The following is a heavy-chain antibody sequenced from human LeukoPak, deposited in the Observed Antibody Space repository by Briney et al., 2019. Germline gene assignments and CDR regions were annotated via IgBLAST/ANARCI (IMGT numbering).Heavy chain of an antibody. J-gene: IGHJ5*02. V-gene: IGHV1-18*01. CDR3: ARDGRAGDYWFDP. CDR2: ISGYNGNT. D-gene: IGHD7-27*01. Sequence: GASVKVSCKASGYTFTSYGISWVRQAPGQGPEWMGWISGYNGNTKYAQKVQGRVTMTTDTPTGTAYMELRGLTSDDTAVYYCARDGRAGDYWFDPWGQGTLVTVSP. CDR1: GYTFTSYG.